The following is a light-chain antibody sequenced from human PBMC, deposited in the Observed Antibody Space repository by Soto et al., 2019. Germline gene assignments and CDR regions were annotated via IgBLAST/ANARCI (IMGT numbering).Light chain of an antibody. CDR1: QSVGSN. V-gene: IGKV3-15*01. CDR3: QQYDNLPLT. CDR2: GAS. Sequence: ERVMTQSPATLSVSPGERATLSCRASQSVGSNLAWYQQKPGQAPRLLIFGASSRATGVPARFSGSGSGTEFTLTINSLQSEDFAVYCCQQYDNLPLTFGHGTKVDIK. J-gene: IGKJ1*01.